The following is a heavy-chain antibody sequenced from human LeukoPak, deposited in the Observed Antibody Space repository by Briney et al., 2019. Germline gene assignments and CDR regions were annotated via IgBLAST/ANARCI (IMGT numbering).Heavy chain of an antibody. CDR1: GFTVSSNY. D-gene: IGHD3-3*01. CDR2: IYSGGST. V-gene: IGHV3-53*01. CDR3: AKDQTTDYYDFRSGYYHPYNWFDP. J-gene: IGHJ5*02. Sequence: PGGSLRLSCAASGFTVSSNYMSWVRQAPGKGLEWVSVIYSGGSTYYADSVKGRFTISRDNSKNTLYLQMNSLRAEDTAVYYCAKDQTTDYYDFRSGYYHPYNWFDPWGQGTLVTVSS.